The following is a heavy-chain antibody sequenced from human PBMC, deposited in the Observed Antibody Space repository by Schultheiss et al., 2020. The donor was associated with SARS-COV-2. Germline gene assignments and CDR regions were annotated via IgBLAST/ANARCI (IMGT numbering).Heavy chain of an antibody. D-gene: IGHD3-16*02. Sequence: SQTLSLTCTVSGGSISSYYWSWIRQPPGKGLEWIGYIYYSGSTNYNPSLKSRVTISVDTSKNQFSLKLSSVTAADTAVYYCARGTFGGVIAPYYWGQGTLVTVSS. V-gene: IGHV4-59*08. CDR1: GGSISSYY. J-gene: IGHJ4*02. CDR2: IYYSGST. CDR3: ARGTFGGVIAPYY.